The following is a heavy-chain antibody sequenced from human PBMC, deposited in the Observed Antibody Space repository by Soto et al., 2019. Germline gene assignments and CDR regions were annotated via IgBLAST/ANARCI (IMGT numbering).Heavy chain of an antibody. Sequence: SETLSLTCTVSGGSVSGGSHYWSWIRQTPGKGLEWIGYIYNGGSTYYRPSLESRMHMSLNATRNHYSLRLTSVTAADTAVYCCARAPVGLDTISYFDYWGQGKLVTVSS. CDR3: ARAPVGLDTISYFDY. J-gene: IGHJ4*02. V-gene: IGHV4-30-2*05. CDR2: IYNGGST. CDR1: GGSVSGGSHY. D-gene: IGHD3-3*01.